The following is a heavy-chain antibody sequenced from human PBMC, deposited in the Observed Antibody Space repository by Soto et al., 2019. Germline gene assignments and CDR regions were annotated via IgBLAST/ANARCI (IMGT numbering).Heavy chain of an antibody. D-gene: IGHD3-10*01. CDR2: LYYIGSS. Sequence: PSETLSLTCTVSGGSISSYYWSWVRQPPGKGLEWIGYLYYIGSSDYNPSLKSRVTISVDTSKNQFSLKLYSVTAADTAVYYCARGDPYNNRWFHWGQGTLVTVSS. CDR1: GGSISSYY. CDR3: ARGDPYNNRWFH. J-gene: IGHJ4*02. V-gene: IGHV4-59*01.